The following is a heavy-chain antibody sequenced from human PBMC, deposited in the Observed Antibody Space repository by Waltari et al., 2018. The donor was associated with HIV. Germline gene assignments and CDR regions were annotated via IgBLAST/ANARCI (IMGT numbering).Heavy chain of an antibody. CDR1: GGSILSSSSY. Sequence: QLQLQESGPGLVQPSETPSLTCTLSGGSILSSSSYWGLIRQPPVPGPEWIGSIYYSGSTYYNPSLKSRVTISVDTSKNQFSLKLSSVTAADTAVYYCARHPGSGSGTQDGDEDGMDVWGQGTTVTVSS. D-gene: IGHD3-10*01. V-gene: IGHV4-39*01. J-gene: IGHJ6*02. CDR3: ARHPGSGSGTQDGDEDGMDV. CDR2: IYYSGST.